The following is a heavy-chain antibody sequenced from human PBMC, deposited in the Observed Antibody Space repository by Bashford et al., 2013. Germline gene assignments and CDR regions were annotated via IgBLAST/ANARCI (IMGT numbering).Heavy chain of an antibody. Sequence: SVKVSCKASGGTFSSYAISWVRQAPGQGLEWMGGIIPIFGTANYAQKFQGRVTITADESTSTAYMELSSLRSEDTAVYYCARGRAVGANNPCDYWWPGNLVTVSS. D-gene: IGHD1-26*01. CDR3: ARGRAVGANNPCDY. CDR2: IIPIFGTA. J-gene: IGHJ4*03. CDR1: GGTFSSYA. V-gene: IGHV1-69*13.